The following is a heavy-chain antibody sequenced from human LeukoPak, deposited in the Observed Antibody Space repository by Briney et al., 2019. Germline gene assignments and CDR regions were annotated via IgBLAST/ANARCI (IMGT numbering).Heavy chain of an antibody. J-gene: IGHJ4*02. V-gene: IGHV1-46*01. CDR2: INPSGGST. Sequence: ASVKVSCKASGYTFTSYYMHWVRQAPGQGLEWMGIINPSGGSTSYAQKFQGRVTMTRDTSTSTAYMELSSLRSEDTAVYYCARDFSSSSSGSFLDYWGQGTLVTVSS. CDR1: GYTFTSYY. CDR3: ARDFSSSSSGSFLDY. D-gene: IGHD6-6*01.